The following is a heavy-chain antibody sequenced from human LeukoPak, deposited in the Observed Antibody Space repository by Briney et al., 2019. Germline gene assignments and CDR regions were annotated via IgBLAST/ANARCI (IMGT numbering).Heavy chain of an antibody. V-gene: IGHV3-23*01. Sequence: GGSLRLSCAASGFTFSSYAMSWVRQAPGKGLEWVSAISGSGGSTYYADSVKGRFTISRDNSKNTLYLQMSSLRAEDTAVYYCAKASGPIAAAGALYNWFDPWGQGTLVTVSS. CDR3: AKASGPIAAAGALYNWFDP. J-gene: IGHJ5*02. CDR2: ISGSGGST. D-gene: IGHD6-13*01. CDR1: GFTFSSYA.